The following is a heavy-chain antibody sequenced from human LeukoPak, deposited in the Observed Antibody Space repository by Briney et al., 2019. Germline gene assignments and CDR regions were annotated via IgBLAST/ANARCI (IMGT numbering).Heavy chain of an antibody. CDR1: GFTFSSYW. CDR2: IKQDASEK. CDR3: ARDPLYYYDSSGYYTDAFDI. Sequence: PGGSLRLSCAASGFTFSSYWMSWVRQAPGKGLEWVANIKQDASEKYYVDSVKGRFTISRDNAKNSLYLQMNSLRAEDTAVYYCARDPLYYYDSSGYYTDAFDIWGQGTMVTVSS. V-gene: IGHV3-7*01. J-gene: IGHJ3*02. D-gene: IGHD3-22*01.